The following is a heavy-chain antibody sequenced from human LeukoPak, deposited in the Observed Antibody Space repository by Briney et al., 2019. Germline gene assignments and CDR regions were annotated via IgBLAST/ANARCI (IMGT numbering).Heavy chain of an antibody. D-gene: IGHD1-14*01. CDR2: INPVTGAT. Sequence: ASVKVSCKASGYTFTSCFMHWVRQAPGQGLEWMVLINPVTGATTYAQKFQGRVTMTRDTSTSTVYMELSSLRSEDTAVYYCARSSGRSPNRDYMDVWGKGTTVTISS. V-gene: IGHV1-46*01. CDR1: GYTFTSCF. CDR3: ARSSGRSPNRDYMDV. J-gene: IGHJ6*03.